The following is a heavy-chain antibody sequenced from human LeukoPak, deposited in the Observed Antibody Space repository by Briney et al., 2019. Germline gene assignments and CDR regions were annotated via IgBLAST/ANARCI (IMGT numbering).Heavy chain of an antibody. CDR3: TRLEDYDILTGYPPLGYYGMDV. Sequence: PGGSLRLSCAASGFTFSGSAMHWVRQASGKGLERVGRIRSKANSYATAYAASVKGRFTISRDDSKNTAYLQMNSLKTEDTAVYYCTRLEDYDILTGYPPLGYYGMDVWGQGTTVTVSS. CDR2: IRSKANSYAT. D-gene: IGHD3-9*01. J-gene: IGHJ6*02. CDR1: GFTFSGSA. V-gene: IGHV3-73*01.